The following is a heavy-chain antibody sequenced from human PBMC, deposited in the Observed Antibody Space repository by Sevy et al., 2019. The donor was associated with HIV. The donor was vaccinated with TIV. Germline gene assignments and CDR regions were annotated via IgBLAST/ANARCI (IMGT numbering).Heavy chain of an antibody. CDR1: GFTFSDYY. CDR3: ARGHSGSYYPPAFDI. V-gene: IGHV3-11*01. CDR2: ISSSGSTI. J-gene: IGHJ3*02. D-gene: IGHD1-26*01. Sequence: GGSLRLSCAASGFTFSDYYMSWIRQAPGKGLEWVSYISSSGSTIYYADSVKGRFNISRDNAKNSLYLQMNSLRAEDTAVYYCARGHSGSYYPPAFDIWGQGTMVTVSS.